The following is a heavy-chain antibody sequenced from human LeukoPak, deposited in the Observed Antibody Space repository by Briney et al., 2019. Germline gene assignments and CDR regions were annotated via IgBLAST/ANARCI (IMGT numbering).Heavy chain of an antibody. J-gene: IGHJ3*02. D-gene: IGHD3-16*01. V-gene: IGHV3-30-3*01. CDR3: AREAFGGVILSRDAFDI. CDR1: GFTFSSYA. CDR2: ISYDGSNK. Sequence: GGSLRLSCAASGFTFSSYAMHWVRQAPGKGLEWVAVISYDGSNKYYADSMKGRFTISRDNSKNTLYLQMNSLRAEDTAVYYCAREAFGGVILSRDAFDIWGQGTMVTVSS.